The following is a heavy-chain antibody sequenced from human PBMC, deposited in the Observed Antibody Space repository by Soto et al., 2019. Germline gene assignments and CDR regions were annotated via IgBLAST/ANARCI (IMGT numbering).Heavy chain of an antibody. V-gene: IGHV4-30-4*01. D-gene: IGHD2-8*01. J-gene: IGHJ2*01. CDR2: IFDSGST. CDR1: GGSISGGVHS. CDR3: ARVIMPLTNDWSFDL. Sequence: QVQLQESGPGLVKPSETLSLTCTVSGGSISGGVHSWRWIRQPPGKGLEWLGHIFDSGSTYYNLSLKSRLTISVDTSKNQFSPRLSSVIAADTAVYYGARVIMPLTNDWSFDLWGRGTLVTVSS.